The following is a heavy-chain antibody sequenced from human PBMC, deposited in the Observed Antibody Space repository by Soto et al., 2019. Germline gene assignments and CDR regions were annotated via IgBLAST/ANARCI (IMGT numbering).Heavy chain of an antibody. V-gene: IGHV1-2*07. CDR1: GYTFTGYY. Sequence: SVKVSCKASGYTFTGYYMHWVRPAPGQGLEWMGWINPNSGGTNYAHKFKGRVTMTRDTSISTAYMQMSRLRSDDTAVYYCARGGYDILTGYYGTYDYWGQGTLVTVSS. CDR2: INPNSGGT. J-gene: IGHJ4*02. CDR3: ARGGYDILTGYYGTYDY. D-gene: IGHD3-9*01.